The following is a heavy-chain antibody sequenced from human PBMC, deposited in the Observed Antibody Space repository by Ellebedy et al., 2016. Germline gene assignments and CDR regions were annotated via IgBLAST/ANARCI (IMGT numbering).Heavy chain of an antibody. CDR3: ARKSSDWYGGAIDY. CDR2: IKEDGSEK. D-gene: IGHD3-10*01. Sequence: GESLKISCVASGFTFSSYWMSWVRQAPGKGLEWVANIKEDGSEKYYVDSVRGRFTISRDNAKNSLYVQMNSLRGEDTAIYYCARKSSDWYGGAIDYWGQGSLVTVSS. CDR1: GFTFSSYW. J-gene: IGHJ4*02. V-gene: IGHV3-7*04.